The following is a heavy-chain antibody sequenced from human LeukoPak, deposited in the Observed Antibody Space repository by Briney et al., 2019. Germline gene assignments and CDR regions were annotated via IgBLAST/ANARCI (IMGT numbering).Heavy chain of an antibody. CDR3: AAMSSRFEYYFDY. CDR2: IYYSGST. J-gene: IGHJ4*02. V-gene: IGHV4-39*01. D-gene: IGHD5/OR15-5a*01. CDR1: GGSISSSSYY. Sequence: SETLSLTCTVSGGSISSSSYYWGWIRQPPGKGLEWIGSIYYSGSTYYNPPLKSRVTISVDTSKKQFSLKLTSVTAADTAVYYCAAMSSRFEYYFDYWGQGTLVPVSS.